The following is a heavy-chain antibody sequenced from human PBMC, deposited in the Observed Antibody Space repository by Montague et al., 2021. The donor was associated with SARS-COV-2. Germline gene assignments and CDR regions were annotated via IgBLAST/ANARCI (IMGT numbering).Heavy chain of an antibody. CDR2: INHSGST. J-gene: IGHJ6*02. V-gene: IGHV4-34*01. CDR3: ARVRYYGSGTSLGMDV. D-gene: IGHD3-10*01. Sequence: SETLSLTCVVYGGSFSGYYWSWIRQPTAKGLEWNGEINHSGSTNYNPSLKSRVTISVDTSKNQFSLKLSSVTAADTAVYYCARVRYYGSGTSLGMDVWGQGTTVTVSS. CDR1: GGSFSGYY.